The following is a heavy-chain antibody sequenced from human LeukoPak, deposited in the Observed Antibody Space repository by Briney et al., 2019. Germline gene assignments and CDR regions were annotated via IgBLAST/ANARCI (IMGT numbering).Heavy chain of an antibody. J-gene: IGHJ1*01. CDR2: IKSDGRT. CDR3: ARAPSEIGGYYPEYFRH. CDR1: GFTLSSYW. V-gene: IGHV3-74*01. Sequence: GGSLRLSCAASGFTLSSYWMHWVRQAPGKGLVWVSRIKSDGRTNYADSVKGRFTISRDNAKNAVSLQMNSLRAEDTGVYYCARAPSEIGGYYPEYFRHWGQGTLVIVSS. D-gene: IGHD3-22*01.